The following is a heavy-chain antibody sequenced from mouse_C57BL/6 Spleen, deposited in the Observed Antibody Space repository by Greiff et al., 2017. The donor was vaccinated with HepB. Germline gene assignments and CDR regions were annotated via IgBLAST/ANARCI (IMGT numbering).Heavy chain of an antibody. V-gene: IGHV14-4*01. CDR3: TTITTVVDYYFDC. J-gene: IGHJ2*01. Sequence: VQLQQSGAELVRPGASVKLSCTASGFNIKDDYMHWVKQRPEQGLEWIGWIDPENGDTEYASKFQGKATITADTSSNTAYLQLSSLTSEDTAVYYCTTITTVVDYYFDCWGQGTTLTVSS. CDR2: IDPENGDT. D-gene: IGHD1-1*01. CDR1: GFNIKDDY.